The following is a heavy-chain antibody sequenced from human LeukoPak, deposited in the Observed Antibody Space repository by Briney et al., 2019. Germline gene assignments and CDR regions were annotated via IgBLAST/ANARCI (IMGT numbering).Heavy chain of an antibody. Sequence: ASVKVSCKASGYTFTDYYMHWVRQAPGQGLEWLGIINPSGGDTKYAQKFQGRVTMTRDKSTSTVYMELSSLRSEDTAVYYCARTYCGDDCNIRYLDYWGQGTLVTVSS. CDR3: ARTYCGDDCNIRYLDY. CDR1: GYTFTDYY. D-gene: IGHD2-21*02. J-gene: IGHJ4*02. CDR2: INPSGGDT. V-gene: IGHV1-46*01.